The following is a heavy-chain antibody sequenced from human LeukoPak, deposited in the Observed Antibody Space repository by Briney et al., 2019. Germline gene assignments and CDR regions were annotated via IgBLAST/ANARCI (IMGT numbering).Heavy chain of an antibody. CDR3: ARGGDGTTDLDAFDI. J-gene: IGHJ3*02. V-gene: IGHV4-34*01. CDR1: GGSFSGYY. D-gene: IGHD1-1*01. Sequence: SETLSLTCAVYGGSFSGYYWNWIRQPPGKGLEWIGEINHSGSTNYNPSLKSRVTISVDTSKNQFSLKLSSVTAADTAVYYCARGGDGTTDLDAFDIWGQGTMVTVSS. CDR2: INHSGST.